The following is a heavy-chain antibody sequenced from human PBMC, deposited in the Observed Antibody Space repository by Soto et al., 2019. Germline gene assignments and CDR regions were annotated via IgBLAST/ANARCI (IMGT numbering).Heavy chain of an antibody. Sequence: SVKVSCKASGGTFSSYAISWVRQAPGQGLEWMGGIIPIFGTANYAQKFQGRVTITADKSTSTAYMELSSLRSEDTAVYYCARAHTSIHDYYDSSGAFDIWGQGTMVTVS. D-gene: IGHD3-22*01. CDR3: ARAHTSIHDYYDSSGAFDI. CDR2: IIPIFGTA. V-gene: IGHV1-69*06. J-gene: IGHJ3*02. CDR1: GGTFSSYA.